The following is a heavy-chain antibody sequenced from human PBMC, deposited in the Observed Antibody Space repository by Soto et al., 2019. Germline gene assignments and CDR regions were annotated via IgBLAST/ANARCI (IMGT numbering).Heavy chain of an antibody. CDR1: GGSISSSNW. CDR2: IYHSGST. J-gene: IGHJ6*02. Sequence: QVQLQESGPGLVKPSGTLSLTCAVSGGSISSSNWWSWVRQPPGKGLEWIGEIYHSGSTNYNPSLNSRVTISVDQSKNQFSLTLSSVTAADTAVYYCARSPDSSGYYPRRYYYGMDVWGQGTTVTVSS. CDR3: ARSPDSSGYYPRRYYYGMDV. V-gene: IGHV4-4*02. D-gene: IGHD3-22*01.